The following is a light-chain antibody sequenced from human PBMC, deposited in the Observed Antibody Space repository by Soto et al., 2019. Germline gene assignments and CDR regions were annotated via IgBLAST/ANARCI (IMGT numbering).Light chain of an antibody. CDR2: EVS. Sequence: QSALTQPASVSGSPGQSITISCTGTSSEVGGYNYVSWYQQHPGKAPKLMIYEVSNRPSGVSNRFSGSKSGSTASLTISGLQAEDEADYYCSSYTSSSTLVFGGGTKLTVL. CDR3: SSYTSSSTLV. CDR1: SSEVGGYNY. J-gene: IGLJ2*01. V-gene: IGLV2-14*01.